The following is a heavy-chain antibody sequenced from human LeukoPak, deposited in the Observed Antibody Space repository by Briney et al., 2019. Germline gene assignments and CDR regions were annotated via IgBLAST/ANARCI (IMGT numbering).Heavy chain of an antibody. CDR2: IKQDGSEK. D-gene: IGHD6-19*01. J-gene: IGHJ6*02. CDR3: AREDGSGWYYYYYGMDV. CDR1: GFTFSNYW. Sequence: GGSLRLSCAGSGFTFSNYWMSWVRQAPGKGLEWVANIKQDGSEKYYVDSVKGRFTISRDNAKNSVYLQMNSLRAKDTAVYYCAREDGSGWYYYYYGMDVWGQGTTVTVSS. V-gene: IGHV3-7*01.